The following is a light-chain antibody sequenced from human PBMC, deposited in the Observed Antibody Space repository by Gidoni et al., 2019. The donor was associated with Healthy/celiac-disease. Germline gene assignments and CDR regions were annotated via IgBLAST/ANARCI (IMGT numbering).Light chain of an antibody. CDR3: QQYGSSPVT. CDR1: QSVSSSY. J-gene: IGKJ3*01. CDR2: CAS. V-gene: IGKV3-20*01. Sequence: EIVLTQSPGTLYLYPGERATLSCRASQSVSSSYLAWYQQKPGQAPRLLIYCASCRATGIPDRFSGSGSGTDFTLTICCLEPDAFSVYSCQQYGSSPVTFGPGTKVDIK.